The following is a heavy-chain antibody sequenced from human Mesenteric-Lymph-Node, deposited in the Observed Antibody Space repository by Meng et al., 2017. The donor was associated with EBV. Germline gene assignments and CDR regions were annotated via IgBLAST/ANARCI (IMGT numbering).Heavy chain of an antibody. CDR2: IYYSGST. D-gene: IGHD3-22*01. V-gene: IGHV4-61*01. CDR3: ARDYYDSSGYYFYHDY. Sequence: QGELQESGHGLVKPSETLSLTCLVPGGSVSTDNQYWSWIRQPPGKGLEWIGYIYYSGSTNYNPSLKSRVTISVDTSKNQFSLKLSSVTAADTAVYYCARDYYDSSGYYFYHDYWGQGTLVTVSS. CDR1: GGSVSTDNQY. J-gene: IGHJ4*02.